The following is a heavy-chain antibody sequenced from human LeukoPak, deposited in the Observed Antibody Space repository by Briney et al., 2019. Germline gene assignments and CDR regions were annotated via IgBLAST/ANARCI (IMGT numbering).Heavy chain of an antibody. Sequence: SETLSHTFNVSGGSLSRYYRSCVRPPPREGRGWIGYIYHRGTTNYSPCLKRRVTISVAKNPSSLKLSSLTAADTAVYYCARGARITIFEGWFDPWGQGTPVNVSS. J-gene: IGHJ5*02. CDR3: ARGARITIFEGWFDP. CDR1: GGSLSRYY. CDR2: IYHRGTT. V-gene: IGHV4-59*08. D-gene: IGHD3-3*01.